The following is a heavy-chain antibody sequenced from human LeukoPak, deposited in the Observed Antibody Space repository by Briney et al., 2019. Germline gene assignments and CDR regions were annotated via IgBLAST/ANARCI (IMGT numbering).Heavy chain of an antibody. J-gene: IGHJ4*02. CDR3: AKDLTGISGGLSDY. CDR1: GFTFSSYE. Sequence: PGGSLRLSCAASGFTFSSYEMNWVRQAPGKGLEWVSYISSSGSTIYYADSVKGRFTISRDNAKNSLYLQMNSLRAEDTAVYYCAKDLTGISGGLSDYWGQGTLVTVSS. V-gene: IGHV3-48*03. D-gene: IGHD3-10*01. CDR2: ISSSGSTI.